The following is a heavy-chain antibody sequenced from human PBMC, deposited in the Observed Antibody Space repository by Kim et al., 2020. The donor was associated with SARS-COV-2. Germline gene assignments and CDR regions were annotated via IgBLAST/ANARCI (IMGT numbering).Heavy chain of an antibody. J-gene: IGHJ3*02. Sequence: SVKVSCKAPGGTIIKYGISWVRQAPGQGLEWMGGIIPMYGVTNYAQKLRGRVTITADGFTSVSDMELSSLRSDDTAVYYCARDRDYSSGSEMAFDIWGQGTMVTVSS. CDR2: IIPMYGVT. D-gene: IGHD3-10*01. V-gene: IGHV1-69*13. CDR1: GGTIIKYG. CDR3: ARDRDYSSGSEMAFDI.